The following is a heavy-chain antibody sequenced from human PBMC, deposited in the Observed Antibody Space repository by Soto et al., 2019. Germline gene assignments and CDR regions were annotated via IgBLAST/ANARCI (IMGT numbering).Heavy chain of an antibody. J-gene: IGHJ2*01. Sequence: QVQLQESGPGLVKPSGTLSLTCAVSSGSISSSNWWSWVRQPPGKGLEWIGELYHSGSTNYNPSLKSRVTISVYKAKNQFSLKLSSVTAADTAVYYCARTSSDIVVVVAAPSWYFDLWGRGTLVTVSS. D-gene: IGHD2-15*01. V-gene: IGHV4-4*02. CDR2: LYHSGST. CDR3: ARTSSDIVVVVAAPSWYFDL. CDR1: SGSISSSNW.